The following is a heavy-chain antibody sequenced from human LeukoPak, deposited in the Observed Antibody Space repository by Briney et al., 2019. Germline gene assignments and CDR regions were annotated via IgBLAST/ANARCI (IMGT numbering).Heavy chain of an antibody. CDR2: ISGSGGST. J-gene: IGHJ4*02. CDR1: GFTFSSYA. CDR3: AKDRSSFGPYYFDY. Sequence: GGSLRLSCAASGFTFSSYAMSWVRQAPGKGLEWVSAISGSGGSTYYADSVKGRFTTSRDNSKNTLYLQMNSLRAEDTSVYYCAKDRSSFGPYYFDYWGQGTLVTVSS. V-gene: IGHV3-23*01. D-gene: IGHD6-6*01.